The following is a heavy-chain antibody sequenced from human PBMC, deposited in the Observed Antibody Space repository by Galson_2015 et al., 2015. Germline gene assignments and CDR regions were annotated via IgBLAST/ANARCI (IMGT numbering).Heavy chain of an antibody. D-gene: IGHD2-15*01. V-gene: IGHV3-23*01. CDR1: GFTFSSYA. J-gene: IGHJ4*02. CDR2: ISGSGGST. Sequence: SLRLSCAASGFTFSSYAMSWVRQAPGKGLEWVSAISGSGGSTYYADSVKGRFTISRDNSKNTLYLQMNSLRAEDTAVYYCAKSRCYCSGGSSYYFDYWGQGTLVTVSS. CDR3: AKSRCYCSGGSSYYFDY.